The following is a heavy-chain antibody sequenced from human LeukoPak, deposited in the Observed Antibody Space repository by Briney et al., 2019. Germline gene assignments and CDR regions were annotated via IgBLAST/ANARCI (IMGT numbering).Heavy chain of an antibody. V-gene: IGHV3-23*01. D-gene: IGHD3-22*01. CDR3: AKHYDSSSYYFDY. J-gene: IGHJ4*02. CDR1: GFTFRIYA. CDR2: IRGIDGST. Sequence: GGSLRLSCAASGFTFRIYAMNWVRQAPGKGLEWVSSIRGIDGSTYYADSVKGRFTISRDNSKNTLYLQMNSLRAEDTAVYYCAKHYDSSSYYFDYWGPGTLVTVSS.